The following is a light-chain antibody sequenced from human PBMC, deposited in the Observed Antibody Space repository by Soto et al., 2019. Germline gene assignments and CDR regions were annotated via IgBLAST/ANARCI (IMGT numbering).Light chain of an antibody. CDR3: QQYGTYPIT. V-gene: IGKV3-20*01. CDR2: GAS. J-gene: IGKJ5*01. Sequence: EIVLTQSPGSLSLSPGERATLSCRASQSVSSDHLAWYQQRPGQAPRLLISGASSRATGIPDRFSGSGSGTDFTLTISRLEPEDFAVYYCQQYGTYPITFGQGTRLEIK. CDR1: QSVSSDH.